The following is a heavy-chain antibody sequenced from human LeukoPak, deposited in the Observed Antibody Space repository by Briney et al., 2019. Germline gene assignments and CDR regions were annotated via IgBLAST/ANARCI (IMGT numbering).Heavy chain of an antibody. D-gene: IGHD3-9*01. Sequence: GGSLRLSCAASGFTFSTYWMHWVRQAPGKGLVWVSRIRPEGTTTAYADSVKGRLTISRDNAKNTLFLQMNSLSAEDTAVYYCARDLDWILFDYWGQGTLVTVSS. CDR2: IRPEGTTT. V-gene: IGHV3-74*03. CDR3: ARDLDWILFDY. CDR1: GFTFSTYW. J-gene: IGHJ4*02.